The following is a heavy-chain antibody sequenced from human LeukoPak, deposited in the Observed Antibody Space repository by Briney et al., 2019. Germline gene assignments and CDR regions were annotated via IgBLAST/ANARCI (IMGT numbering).Heavy chain of an antibody. CDR1: VYTFTAYY. CDR2: INPNSGGT. V-gene: IGHV1-2*02. Sequence: GASVTVSFTASVYTFTAYYMHWVRQAPGQGLEWMGWINPNSGGTNSAQKFQGRVTMTRDTSISTAYMELSRLRSDDTAVYYCARGRYYGSGSYYVWFDPWGQGTLVTVSS. J-gene: IGHJ5*02. CDR3: ARGRYYGSGSYYVWFDP. D-gene: IGHD3-10*01.